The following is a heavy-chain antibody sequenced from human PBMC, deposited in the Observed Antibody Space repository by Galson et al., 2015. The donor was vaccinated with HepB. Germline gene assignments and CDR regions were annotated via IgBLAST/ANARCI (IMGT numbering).Heavy chain of an antibody. CDR3: ARYNWNHDHFDY. CDR1: GFTFSHYW. CDR2: INSDGRST. D-gene: IGHD1-14*01. J-gene: IGHJ4*02. V-gene: IGHV3-74*01. Sequence: SLRLSCAASGFTFSHYWMHWVRQAPEKGLVWVSSINSDGRSTSYADSVKGRFTISRDNAKNTLYLQMNSLRAEDTAVYYCARYNWNHDHFDYWGQGTLVTVSS.